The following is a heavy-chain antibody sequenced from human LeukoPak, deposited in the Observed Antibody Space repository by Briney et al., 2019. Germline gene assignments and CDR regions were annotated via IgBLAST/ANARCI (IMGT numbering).Heavy chain of an antibody. J-gene: IGHJ4*02. V-gene: IGHV1-46*01. Sequence: ASVKVSCKASGYTFTSYYMHWVRQAPGQGLGWMGTINPSGGSTSYAQKFQGRVTMTRDTSTSTVYMELSSLRSEDTAVYYCARSTVTLIDYWGQGTLVTVSS. CDR1: GYTFTSYY. CDR3: ARSTVTLIDY. CDR2: INPSGGST. D-gene: IGHD4-17*01.